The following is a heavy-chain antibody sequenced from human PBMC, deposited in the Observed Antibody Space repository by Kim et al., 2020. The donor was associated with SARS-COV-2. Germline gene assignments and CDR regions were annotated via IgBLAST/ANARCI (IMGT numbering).Heavy chain of an antibody. Sequence: GGSLRLSCAASGFTFSSYSMNWVRQAPGKGLEWVSYISSSSSTIYYADSVKGRFTISRDNAKNSLYLQMNSLRAEDTAVYYCARVSSGEFDYWGQGTLVTVSS. CDR3: ARVSSGEFDY. CDR2: ISSSSSTI. J-gene: IGHJ4*02. V-gene: IGHV3-48*04. CDR1: GFTFSSYS. D-gene: IGHD3-10*01.